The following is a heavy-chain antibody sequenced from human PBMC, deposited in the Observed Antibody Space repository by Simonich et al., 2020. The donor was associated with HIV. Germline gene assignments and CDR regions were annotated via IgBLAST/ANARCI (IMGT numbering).Heavy chain of an antibody. CDR1: GYTFTGNY. V-gene: IGHV1-2*02. J-gene: IGHJ3*02. Sequence: QVQLVQSGAEVKKPGASVKVSCRASGYTFTGNYMHWVRQAPGQGLEWMRWINPNSGDTNYAQKLQGRVTMTRDTSISTAYMELTRLRSDDTAVYYCARILPIKIIDSDAFDIWGQGTMVTVSS. CDR3: ARILPIKIIDSDAFDI. CDR2: INPNSGDT.